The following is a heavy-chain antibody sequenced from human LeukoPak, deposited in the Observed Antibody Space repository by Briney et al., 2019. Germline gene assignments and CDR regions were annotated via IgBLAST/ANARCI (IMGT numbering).Heavy chain of an antibody. CDR3: ARPSGRSAVAGPDYFDY. D-gene: IGHD6-19*01. CDR2: ISTYNGKT. Sequence: GASVKVSCKASGYTFTSYGICWVRQAPGQGLEWMGWISTYNGKTNYAQKFQGRVTITADESTSTAYMELSSLRSEDTAVYYCARPSGRSAVAGPDYFDYWGQGTLVTVSS. CDR1: GYTFTSYG. J-gene: IGHJ4*02. V-gene: IGHV1-18*01.